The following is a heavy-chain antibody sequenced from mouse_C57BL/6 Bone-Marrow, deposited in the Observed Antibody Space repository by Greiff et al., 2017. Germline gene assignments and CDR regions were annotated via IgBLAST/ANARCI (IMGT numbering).Heavy chain of an antibody. V-gene: IGHV14-4*01. CDR2: IDPENGDT. D-gene: IGHD1-1*01. CDR1: GFNIKDDY. J-gene: IGHJ3*01. Sequence: LVESGAELVRPGASVKLSCTASGFNIKDDYMHWVKQRPEQGLEWIGWIDPENGDTEYASKFQGKATITADTSSNTAYLQLSSLTSEDTAVYYCTVLLRSYWGQGTLVTVSA. CDR3: TVLLRSY.